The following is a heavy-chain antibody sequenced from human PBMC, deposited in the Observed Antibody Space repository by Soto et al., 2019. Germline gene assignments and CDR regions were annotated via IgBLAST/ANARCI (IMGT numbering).Heavy chain of an antibody. CDR3: ARQPDVTKTTDY. Sequence: TLSLTCTVSGGSISSGGYYWSWIRQHPGKGLEWIGYIYYSGSTYYNPSLKSRVTISVDTSKNQFSLKLSSVTAADTAVYYCARQPDVTKTTDYWGQGTLVTVS. CDR1: GGSISSGGYY. D-gene: IGHD4-17*01. J-gene: IGHJ4*02. CDR2: IYYSGST. V-gene: IGHV4-31*03.